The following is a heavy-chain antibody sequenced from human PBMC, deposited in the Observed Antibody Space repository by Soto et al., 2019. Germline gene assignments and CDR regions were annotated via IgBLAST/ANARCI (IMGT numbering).Heavy chain of an antibody. V-gene: IGHV4-39*01. CDR1: GGSISSSSYY. J-gene: IGHJ6*03. Sequence: SETLSLTCTVSGGSISSSSYYWGWIRQPPGKGLEWIGSIYYSGSTYYNPSLKSRVTISVDTSKNQFSLKLSSVTAADTAVYYCARLMVYCSSTSCSPTKPTYSNYYMDVWGKGTTVTVSS. D-gene: IGHD2-2*01. CDR2: IYYSGST. CDR3: ARLMVYCSSTSCSPTKPTYSNYYMDV.